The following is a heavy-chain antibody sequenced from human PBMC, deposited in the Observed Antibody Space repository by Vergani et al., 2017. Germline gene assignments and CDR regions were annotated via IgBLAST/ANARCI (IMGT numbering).Heavy chain of an antibody. CDR1: GFTVSSNY. J-gene: IGHJ4*02. CDR2: IYSGGST. Sequence: EVQLVESGGGLVQPGGSLRLSCAASGFTVSSNYMSWVRQAPGKGLEWVSVIYSGGSTYYAASVKGRFTISRDNAKNTLYLQMNSLRAEDTAVYYCARGSCWYGGDYWGQGTLVTVSS. V-gene: IGHV3-66*01. D-gene: IGHD6-19*01. CDR3: ARGSCWYGGDY.